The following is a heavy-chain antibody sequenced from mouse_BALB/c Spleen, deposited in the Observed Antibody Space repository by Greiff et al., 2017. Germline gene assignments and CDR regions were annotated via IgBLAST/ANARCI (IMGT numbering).Heavy chain of an antibody. CDR1: GFTFSSYA. J-gene: IGHJ2*01. CDR3: AREYYGSRGEYYFDY. D-gene: IGHD1-1*01. CDR2: ISSGGST. V-gene: IGHV5-6-5*01. Sequence: EVHLVESGGGLVKPGGSLKLSCAASGFTFSSYAMSWVRQTLEKRLEWVASISSGGSTYYPDSVKGRFTISRDNARNILYLQMSSLRSEDTAMYYCAREYYGSRGEYYFDYWGQGTTLTVSS.